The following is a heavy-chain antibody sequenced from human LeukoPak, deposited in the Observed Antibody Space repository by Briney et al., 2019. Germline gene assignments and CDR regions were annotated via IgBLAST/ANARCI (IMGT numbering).Heavy chain of an antibody. CDR1: GFTFSSYW. CDR2: INSDGSST. V-gene: IGHV3-74*01. J-gene: IGHJ2*01. Sequence: GGSLRLSCAASGFTFSSYWMHWVRQAPGKGLVWVSRINSDGSSTSYADSVKGRFTISRDNAKNTLYLHMNSLRAEDTAVYYCARDSYADPYCGGDCYSGWYFDLWGRGTLVTVSS. D-gene: IGHD2-21*02. CDR3: ARDSYADPYCGGDCYSGWYFDL.